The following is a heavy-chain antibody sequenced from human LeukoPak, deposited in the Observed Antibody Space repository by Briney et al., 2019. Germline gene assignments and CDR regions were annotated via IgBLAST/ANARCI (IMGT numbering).Heavy chain of an antibody. V-gene: IGHV4-34*01. D-gene: IGHD1-14*01. Sequence: SETLSLTCAVYGGSLSDSYWTWIRQRPGKGLEWIGEIHHSGTTNFNPSLQSRVSISVDTAKNQFFLRVASMTAADTALYYCARGRKVSGVRRINWARHDNYFFYYIDVWGKGTSVSVSS. CDR1: GGSLSDSY. J-gene: IGHJ6*03. CDR2: IHHSGTT. CDR3: ARGRKVSGVRRINWARHDNYFFYYIDV.